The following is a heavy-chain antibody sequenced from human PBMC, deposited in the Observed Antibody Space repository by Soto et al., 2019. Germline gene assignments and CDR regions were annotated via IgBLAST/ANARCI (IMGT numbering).Heavy chain of an antibody. D-gene: IGHD2-8*01. Sequence: VQLQASGPRLVKPSGTLSLTCTVCGGSISPTNWWSWVRQSPGKGLEWIGEIIHIGSTNYNPSLKSRVTISIDKSKNRFSLPLSSVTAADTAVYYCASGFLSIGLYNGGHHWGKARMISVSS. CDR1: GGSISPTNW. CDR2: IIHIGST. CDR3: ASGFLSIGLYNGGHH. V-gene: IGHV4-4*02. J-gene: IGHJ4*02.